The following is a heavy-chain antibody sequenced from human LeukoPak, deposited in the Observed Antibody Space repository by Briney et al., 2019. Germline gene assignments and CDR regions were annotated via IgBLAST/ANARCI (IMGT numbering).Heavy chain of an antibody. Sequence: PGGSLRLSCTASGFTFSNYWMHWVRQAPGKGLVWVARTNSDETTTGYAASVKGRFTISRDNAKNSLYLQMNSLRAEDTAVYYCAELGITMIGGVWGKGTTVTISS. V-gene: IGHV3-74*01. J-gene: IGHJ6*04. CDR3: AELGITMIGGV. CDR2: TNSDETTT. D-gene: IGHD3-10*02. CDR1: GFTFSNYW.